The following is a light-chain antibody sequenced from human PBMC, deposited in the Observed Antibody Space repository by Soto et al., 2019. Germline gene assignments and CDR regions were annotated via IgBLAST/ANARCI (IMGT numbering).Light chain of an antibody. Sequence: AIQMTQSPSSLSASVGDRVTITCRASQGIRNGLGWYQQKPGKAPKLLIYAASSLQSGVPSRFSGSGSDTDFTLTISSLQPEDFATYYCLQDYNYPRTFGQGTKVDIK. CDR2: AAS. J-gene: IGKJ1*01. CDR3: LQDYNYPRT. CDR1: QGIRNG. V-gene: IGKV1-6*01.